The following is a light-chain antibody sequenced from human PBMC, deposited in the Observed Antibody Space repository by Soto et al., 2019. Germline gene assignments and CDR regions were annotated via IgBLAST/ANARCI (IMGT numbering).Light chain of an antibody. V-gene: IGKV3-20*01. CDR3: QQYGSSLWT. CDR1: QSVSSSY. Sequence: IGLKKSRGTLSLSPEDRATISCLASQSVSSSYLAWYQQKPGQVPRLFIYGASRRATGIPDRFSGSGSGTDFTLTISRLEPEDFAVYYCQQYGSSLWTFGQGTKVDI. J-gene: IGKJ1*01. CDR2: GAS.